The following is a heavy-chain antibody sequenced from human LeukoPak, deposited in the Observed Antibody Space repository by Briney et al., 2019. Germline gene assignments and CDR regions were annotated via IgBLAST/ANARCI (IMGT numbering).Heavy chain of an antibody. CDR3: AKSGDFYFGMDI. CDR2: VFNTGTT. V-gene: IGHV4-4*07. J-gene: IGHJ6*02. D-gene: IGHD2-15*01. Sequence: SETLSLTCSASGGSISSYYWNWIRQPAGKGLEWIGRVFNTGTTNYNPPLKSRVTMSLDTSKSQFSLSLSSVTAADTAIYWCAKSGDFYFGMDIWGQGTTVTVSS. CDR1: GGSISSYY.